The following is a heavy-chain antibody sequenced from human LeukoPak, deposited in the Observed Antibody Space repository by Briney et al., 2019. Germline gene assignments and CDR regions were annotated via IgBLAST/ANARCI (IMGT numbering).Heavy chain of an antibody. CDR1: GYTYTGYY. CDR3: ARDKYTGYETFDY. D-gene: IGHD5-12*01. V-gene: IGHV1-2*02. CDR2: INPNNGGT. Sequence: ASVKVSCKASGYTYTGYYIHWVRQSPGQGLEWMGWINPNNGGTNYAQKFQGRVTMTRDTSISTAYMELNRLTSDDTSVYYCARDKYTGYETFDYWGQGTPVTVSS. J-gene: IGHJ4*02.